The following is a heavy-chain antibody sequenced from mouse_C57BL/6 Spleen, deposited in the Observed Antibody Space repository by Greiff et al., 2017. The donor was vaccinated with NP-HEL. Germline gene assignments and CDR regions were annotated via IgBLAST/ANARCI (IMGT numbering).Heavy chain of an antibody. CDR1: GYTFTSYW. CDR2: IHPSDSDT. D-gene: IGHD1-1*01. CDR3: VILYYGSSSYAMDY. V-gene: IGHV1-74*01. Sequence: QVHVKQPGAELVKPGASVKVSCKASGYTFTSYWMHWVKQRPGQGLEWIGRIHPSDSDTNYNQKFKGKATLTVDKSSSTAYMQLSSLTSEDSAVYYCVILYYGSSSYAMDYWGQGTSVTVSS. J-gene: IGHJ4*01.